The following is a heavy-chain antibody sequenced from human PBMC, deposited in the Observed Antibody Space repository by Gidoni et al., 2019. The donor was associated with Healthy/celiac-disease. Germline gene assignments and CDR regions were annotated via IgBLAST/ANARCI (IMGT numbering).Heavy chain of an antibody. D-gene: IGHD6-13*01. CDR3: AREPMQQLVQYYGMDV. V-gene: IGHV3-33*01. J-gene: IGHJ6*02. Sequence: QVQLVVSGGGVVQSGWSLRLSCAASGFTFSSYGMNWVRQAPGKGLEWVAVIWYDGSNKYYADSVKGRFTISRENSKNTLYLQINSLRAEDTAVYYCAREPMQQLVQYYGMDVWGQGTTVTVSS. CDR2: IWYDGSNK. CDR1: GFTFSSYG.